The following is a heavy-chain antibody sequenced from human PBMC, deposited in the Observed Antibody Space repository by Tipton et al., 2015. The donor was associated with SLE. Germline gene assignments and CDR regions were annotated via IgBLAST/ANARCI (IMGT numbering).Heavy chain of an antibody. CDR1: GGSISSHY. CDR3: AREWGDAFDI. J-gene: IGHJ3*02. Sequence: TLSLTCTVSGGSISSHYWSWVRQPPWKGLEWIGYIYYSGSISYNPSLKSRVTISVDTSKNQFSLKLSSVTAADTAVYHCAREWGDAFDIWGQGTMVTVSS. CDR2: IYYSGSI. V-gene: IGHV4-59*11. D-gene: IGHD3-16*01.